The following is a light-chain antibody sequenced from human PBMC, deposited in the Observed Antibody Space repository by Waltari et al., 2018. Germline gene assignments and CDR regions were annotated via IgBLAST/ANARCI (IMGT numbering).Light chain of an antibody. V-gene: IGKV1-27*01. CDR2: SAS. CDR1: QSFSSS. CDR3: QQYYSDPLT. J-gene: IGKJ4*01. Sequence: DIQMTQSPSSLSASVGDSVTITCRPSQSFSSSLAWYQQKPGKAPNLLIYSASSLQSGVPSRFSGSKSGTDFSLFISNLQPEDIATYYCQQYYSDPLTFGGGTKVEIK.